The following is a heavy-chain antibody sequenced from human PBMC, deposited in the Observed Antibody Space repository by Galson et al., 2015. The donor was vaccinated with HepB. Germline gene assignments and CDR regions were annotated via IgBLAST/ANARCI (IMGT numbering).Heavy chain of an antibody. CDR3: VRGTTAPDY. CDR2: ISRGGDTS. CDR1: GFTFTSYG. V-gene: IGHV3-23*01. D-gene: IGHD2/OR15-2a*01. J-gene: IGHJ4*02. Sequence: SLRLSCAACGFTFTSYGMSWVRQAPGKGLECVSAISRGGDTSDYADSVKARFTVSRDSSTNTLYLQMNGLRADDTAIYYCVRGTTAPDYWGQGTLVTVSS.